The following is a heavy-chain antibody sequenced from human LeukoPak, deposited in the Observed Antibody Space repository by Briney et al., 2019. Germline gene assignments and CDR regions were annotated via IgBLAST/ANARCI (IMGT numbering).Heavy chain of an antibody. CDR3: ARGGVTTMTLRDLWLDY. J-gene: IGHJ4*02. D-gene: IGHD4-17*01. Sequence: GGSLRLSCAASGFTFSSYGMHWVRQAPGKGLEWVALTSYDGSNKFYADSVKGRFTISRDNSKSTLYLQMNSLKAEDTAVYYCARGGVTTMTLRDLWLDYWGQGTLVTVSS. V-gene: IGHV3-30*19. CDR1: GFTFSSYG. CDR2: TSYDGSNK.